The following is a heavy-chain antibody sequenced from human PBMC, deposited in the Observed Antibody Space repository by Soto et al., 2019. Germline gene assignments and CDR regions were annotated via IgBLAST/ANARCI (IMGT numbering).Heavy chain of an antibody. CDR1: GGTFSSYA. CDR3: ARAVRYFDWLLSPHYYYYGMGV. J-gene: IGHJ6*02. CDR2: IIPIFGTA. V-gene: IGHV1-69*06. D-gene: IGHD3-9*01. Sequence: SVKVSCKASGGTFSSYAISWVRQAPGQGLEWMGGIIPIFGTANYAQKFQGRVTITADKSTSTAYMELSSLRSEDTAVYYCARAVRYFDWLLSPHYYYYGMGVWGQGTTVTVSS.